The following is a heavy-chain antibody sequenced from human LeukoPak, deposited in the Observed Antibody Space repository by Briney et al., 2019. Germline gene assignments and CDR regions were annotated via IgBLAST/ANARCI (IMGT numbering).Heavy chain of an antibody. CDR2: ISYDGSNK. CDR1: GFTFSSYA. J-gene: IGHJ3*02. Sequence: GGSLRLSCAASGFTFSSYAMHWVRQAPGKGLEWVAVISYDGSNKYYADSVKGRFTISRDNSKNTLYLQMNSQRAEDTAVYYCAKEQAYYYDSSGTKPAFDIWGQGTMVTVSS. V-gene: IGHV3-30*04. CDR3: AKEQAYYYDSSGTKPAFDI. D-gene: IGHD3-22*01.